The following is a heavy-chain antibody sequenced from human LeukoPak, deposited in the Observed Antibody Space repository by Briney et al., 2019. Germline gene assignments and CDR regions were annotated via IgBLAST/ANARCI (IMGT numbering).Heavy chain of an antibody. V-gene: IGHV4-59*01. CDR2: IYYSGCT. CDR1: GGSISSYY. D-gene: IGHD3-10*01. J-gene: IGHJ4*02. Sequence: SETLSLTCTVSGGSISSYYWSWIRQPPGKGLEWIGYIYYSGCTNYNPSLKSRVTISVDTSKNQFSLKLSSVTAADTAVYYCARSELLWFGGVNSGFDYWGQGTLVTVSS. CDR3: ARSELLWFGGVNSGFDY.